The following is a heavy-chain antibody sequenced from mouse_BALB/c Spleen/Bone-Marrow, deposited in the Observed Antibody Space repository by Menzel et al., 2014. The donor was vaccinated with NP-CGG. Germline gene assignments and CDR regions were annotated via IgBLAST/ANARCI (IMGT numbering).Heavy chain of an antibody. CDR1: GFTFSNFG. V-gene: IGHV5-17*02. CDR2: ISSGSTSI. D-gene: IGHD4-1*01. J-gene: IGHJ2*01. Sequence: EVKLVESGGGIVQSGGSRKLSCAASGFTFSNFGIHWLCQAPEKGLEWVAYISSGSTSIYYADTVKGRFTVSRDNPKNTLFLQMASLRSEDSAVYYCARNWYYFDYWGQGTTLTVSS. CDR3: ARNWYYFDY.